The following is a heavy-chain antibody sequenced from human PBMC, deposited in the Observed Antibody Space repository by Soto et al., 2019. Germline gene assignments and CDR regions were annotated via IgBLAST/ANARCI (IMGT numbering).Heavy chain of an antibody. CDR1: GYTFSGYS. V-gene: IGHV1-18*04. Sequence: QVVLEQSGGEVKKPGASVKVSCKASGYTFSGYSITWVRQAPGQGLEWMGRISGYNGNTNYARTLRDRHTLTTDTSTSTAYMELRSLTSDDTAVYYCARDVFCGGAPACPDMDVWGQGTTVTVSS. CDR2: ISGYNGNT. J-gene: IGHJ6*02. CDR3: ARDVFCGGAPACPDMDV. D-gene: IGHD2-21*01.